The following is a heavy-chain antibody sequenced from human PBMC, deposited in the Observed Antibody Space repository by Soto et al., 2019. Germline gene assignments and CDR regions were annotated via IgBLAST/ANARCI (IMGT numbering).Heavy chain of an antibody. CDR3: ARGRGRLLYYRSTGWFDP. V-gene: IGHV4-4*02. CDR2: IYHSGST. Sequence: LSLRFSVSGVCSETSHWWDRLRHPPWKVLEWIGEIYHSGSTNYNPSLKSRVTISVDTSKNQFSLKLSSVTAADTAVYYCARGRGRLLYYRSTGWFDPWVQGTLVTVSS. CDR1: GVCSETSHW. J-gene: IGHJ5*02. D-gene: IGHD2-8*01.